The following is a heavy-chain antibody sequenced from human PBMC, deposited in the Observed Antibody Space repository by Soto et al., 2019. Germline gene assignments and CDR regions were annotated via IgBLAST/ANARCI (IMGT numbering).Heavy chain of an antibody. CDR3: TSRIRTTNDY. V-gene: IGHV3-15*07. Sequence: EVQLVESGGGLVKPGESLRLSCAASGFSFTNAWMNWVRQAPGKGPEWVGRVKTKAEGETTDYGAPGKGRFTISRDDSINTVYLQMNSLKIEDTDVYYCTSRIRTTNDYWGQGTLVTVSS. J-gene: IGHJ4*02. D-gene: IGHD1-1*01. CDR1: GFSFTNAW. CDR2: VKTKAEGETT.